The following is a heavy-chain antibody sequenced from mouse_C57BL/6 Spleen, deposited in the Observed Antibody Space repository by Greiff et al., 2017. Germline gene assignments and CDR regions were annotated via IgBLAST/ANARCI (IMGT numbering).Heavy chain of an antibody. CDR1: GYTFTSYW. CDR3: ARGSYEEWFAY. D-gene: IGHD1-1*02. V-gene: IGHV1-52*01. J-gene: IGHJ3*01. CDR2: IDPSDSET. Sequence: QVQLQQPGAELVRPGSSVKLSCKASGYTFTSYWMHWVKQRPIQGLEWIGNIDPSDSETHYNQKFKDKATLTVDKSSSTAYMQLSSLTSEDSAVYYCARGSYEEWFAYWGQGTLVTVSA.